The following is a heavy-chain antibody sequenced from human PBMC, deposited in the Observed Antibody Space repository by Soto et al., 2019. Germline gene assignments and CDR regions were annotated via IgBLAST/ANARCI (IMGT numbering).Heavy chain of an antibody. CDR1: GFTFSDFW. CDR2: IKQDGSEK. J-gene: IGHJ4*02. V-gene: IGHV3-7*01. Sequence: EVQLVESGGGLVQPGGSLRLSCAASGFTFSDFWMSWVRHAPGKGLEWVANIKQDGSEKYCVDSVRGRFTISRDNAKNSLYLQMNSLRAEDTAMYYCARSRGLNCWGQGTLVTVSS. CDR3: ARSRGLNC.